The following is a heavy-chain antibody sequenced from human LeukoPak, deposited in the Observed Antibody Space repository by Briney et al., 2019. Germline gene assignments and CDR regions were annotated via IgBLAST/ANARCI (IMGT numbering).Heavy chain of an antibody. CDR3: ARDVYSYGPRGYYYYYMDV. V-gene: IGHV1-69*01. Sequence: SVKVSCKASGGTFSSYAISWVRQAPGQGLEWMGGIIPIFGTANYAHKFQARVTITADESTSTAYLELSRLRSEDTAVYYCARDVYSYGPRGYYYYYMDVWGKGTTVTVSS. J-gene: IGHJ6*03. D-gene: IGHD5-18*01. CDR1: GGTFSSYA. CDR2: IIPIFGTA.